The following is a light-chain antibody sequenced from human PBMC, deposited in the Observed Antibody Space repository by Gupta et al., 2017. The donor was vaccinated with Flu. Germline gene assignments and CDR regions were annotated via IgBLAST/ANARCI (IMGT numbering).Light chain of an antibody. CDR1: SGRSNYA. J-gene: IGLJ3*02. Sequence: QLVLTQPPSASASLGASVKLTCTLSSGRSNYAIAWHQQQPEKGPRYLMVLNSDGSHSKGDGIPDRFSGSSSGAERYLTISSLQSEDEADYYYQTWGTGFRVFGGGTKLTVL. CDR2: LNSDGSH. CDR3: QTWGTGFRV. V-gene: IGLV4-69*01.